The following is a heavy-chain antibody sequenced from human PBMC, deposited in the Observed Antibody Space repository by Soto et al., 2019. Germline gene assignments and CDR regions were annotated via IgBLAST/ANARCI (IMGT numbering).Heavy chain of an antibody. V-gene: IGHV3-33*01. CDR1: GFTFSAHG. CDR3: ARDPSQSMEV. Sequence: QEQLVESGGGVVQPGGSLRLSCAASGFTFSAHGFHWVRQAPGKGLEWVAAIWYDGSKKCYADSVKGRFTVSRDDSRNMLSLQMDSLRAEDTAVYYCARDPSQSMEVWGQGTTVIVSS. CDR2: IWYDGSKK. J-gene: IGHJ6*02.